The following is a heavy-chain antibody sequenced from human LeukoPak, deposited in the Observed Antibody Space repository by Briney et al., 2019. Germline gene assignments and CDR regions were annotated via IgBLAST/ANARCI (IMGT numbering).Heavy chain of an antibody. D-gene: IGHD6-19*01. CDR2: IKQDGSEK. J-gene: IGHJ4*02. CDR3: ARGGAGIDY. Sequence: GGSLRLSCAASGFAFSSYWMTWVRQAPGKGLEWVANIKQDGSEKYYVDSVKGRFTISRDNARNSLYLQMNSLRADDTAMYYCARGGAGIDYWGQGTLVTVSS. V-gene: IGHV3-7*05. CDR1: GFAFSSYW.